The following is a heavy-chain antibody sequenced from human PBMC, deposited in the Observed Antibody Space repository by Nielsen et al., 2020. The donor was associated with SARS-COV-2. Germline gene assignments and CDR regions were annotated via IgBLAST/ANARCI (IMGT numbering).Heavy chain of an antibody. CDR1: GGSFSGYY. CDR3: ARVGYYYYGMDV. Sequence: SETLSLTCAVYGGSFSGYYWSWIRQPPGKGLEWIGEINHSGSTNYNPSLKSRVTISVDTSKNQFSLKLSSVTAADTAVYYCARVGYYYYGMDVWGQGTTVTVSS. J-gene: IGHJ6*02. D-gene: IGHD3-16*01. V-gene: IGHV4-34*01. CDR2: INHSGST.